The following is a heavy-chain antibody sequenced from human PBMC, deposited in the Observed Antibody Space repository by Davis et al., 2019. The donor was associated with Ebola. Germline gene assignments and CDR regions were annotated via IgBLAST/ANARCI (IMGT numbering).Heavy chain of an antibody. CDR2: MNPNSGNT. CDR1: GYTFTSYD. CDR3: AAGDYYDSKATGFDY. J-gene: IGHJ4*02. Sequence: ASVKVSCKASGYTFTSYDINWVRQATGQGLEWMGWMNPNSGNTGYAQKFQGRVTMTRNTSISTAYMELSSLRSEDTAVYYCAAGDYYDSKATGFDYWGQGTLVTVSS. V-gene: IGHV1-8*01. D-gene: IGHD3-22*01.